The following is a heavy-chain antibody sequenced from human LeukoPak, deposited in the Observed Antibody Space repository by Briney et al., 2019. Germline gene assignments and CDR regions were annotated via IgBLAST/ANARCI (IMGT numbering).Heavy chain of an antibody. D-gene: IGHD6-13*01. J-gene: IGHJ4*02. CDR3: ARTVYSSRWFYFDY. CDR1: GGSVGSYY. V-gene: IGHV4-59*02. Sequence: SETLSLTCTVPGGSVGSYYWSWIRQPPGKGLEWIGYIYYSGSTNYNPSLKSRVTISVDTSKNQFSLKLSSVTAADTAVYYCARTVYSSRWFYFDYWGQGTLVTVSS. CDR2: IYYSGST.